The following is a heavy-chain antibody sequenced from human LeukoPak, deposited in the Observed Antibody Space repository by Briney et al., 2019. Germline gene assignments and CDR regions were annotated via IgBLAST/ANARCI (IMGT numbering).Heavy chain of an antibody. CDR1: GFTISSYE. CDR2: VSSSGSTI. V-gene: IGHV3-48*03. J-gene: IGHJ3*02. D-gene: IGHD2-21*02. CDR3: AREAGAYCGGDCYSDAFDI. Sequence: GGSLRLSCAASGFTISSYEMNWVRQAPGKGLEWVSYVSSSGSTIYYADSVKGRFTISRDNAKNSLYLQMNSLRAEDTAVYYCAREAGAYCGGDCYSDAFDIWGQGTMVTVSS.